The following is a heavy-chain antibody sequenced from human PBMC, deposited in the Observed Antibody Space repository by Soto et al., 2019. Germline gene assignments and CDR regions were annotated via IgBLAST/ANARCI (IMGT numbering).Heavy chain of an antibody. CDR2: ISYDGSNK. V-gene: IGHV3-30*18. Sequence: PGGSLRLSCAASGFTFSSYGMHWVRQAPGKGLEWVAVISYDGSNKFYADSVKGRFTISRDNSKNTLYLQMNSLRAEDTAVYYCAKDQSSSWLDYWGQGTLVTVSS. CDR1: GFTFSSYG. J-gene: IGHJ4*02. CDR3: AKDQSSSWLDY. D-gene: IGHD6-13*01.